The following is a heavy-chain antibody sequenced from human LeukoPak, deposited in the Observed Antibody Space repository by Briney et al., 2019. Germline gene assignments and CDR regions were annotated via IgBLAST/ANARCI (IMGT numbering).Heavy chain of an antibody. V-gene: IGHV3-30*03. CDR1: GFTFTRNC. D-gene: IGHD3-3*01. CDR3: ATGSDYYYAS. Sequence: PGGSLRLSCVASGFTFTRNCMHWVRQAPGKGLEWVAAIPHDGSNALYADSVRGRFTISRDDSKNTQYLQMNSLRIEDSAMYYCATGSDYYYASWGWGTLVTVSS. CDR2: IPHDGSNA. J-gene: IGHJ5*02.